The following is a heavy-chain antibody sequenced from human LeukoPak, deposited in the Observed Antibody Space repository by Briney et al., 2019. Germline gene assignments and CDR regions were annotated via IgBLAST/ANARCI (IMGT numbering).Heavy chain of an antibody. D-gene: IGHD4-23*01. Sequence: PGGSLRLSCAASVFTFSSYAMHWVRQAPAKGLEWGAVISYEGSNKYYVDSVKGRFPISRDNSKNTLYLKMNSLRAEDTAVYYCARDRVGGNATFDIWGQGTMVTVSS. CDR1: VFTFSSYA. J-gene: IGHJ3*02. V-gene: IGHV3-30*04. CDR2: ISYEGSNK. CDR3: ARDRVGGNATFDI.